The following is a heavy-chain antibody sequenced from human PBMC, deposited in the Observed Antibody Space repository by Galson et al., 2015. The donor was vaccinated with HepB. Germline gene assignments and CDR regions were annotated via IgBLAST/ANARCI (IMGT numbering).Heavy chain of an antibody. CDR3: TTDARVPDITVLGVVIRWGV. Sequence: SLRLSCAASGFTFSSYAMSWVRQAPGKGLGWVSAISNSGGTTYYADSVKGRFTISRDNSKNTLYLQMNSLRAEDTAVYYCTTDARVPDITVLGVVIRWGVWGKGTTVTVSS. J-gene: IGHJ6*04. CDR1: GFTFSSYA. D-gene: IGHD3-3*01. CDR2: ISNSGGTT. V-gene: IGHV3-23*01.